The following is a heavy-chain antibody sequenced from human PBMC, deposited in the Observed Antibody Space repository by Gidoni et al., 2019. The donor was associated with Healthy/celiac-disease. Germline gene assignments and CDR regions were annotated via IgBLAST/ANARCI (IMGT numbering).Heavy chain of an antibody. CDR2: ISYDGSNK. CDR1: GFTFSSYA. CDR3: ARDSS. J-gene: IGHJ4*02. V-gene: IGHV3-30*04. Sequence: QVQLVESGGGVVQPGRSLRLSCAASGFTFSSYAMHWVRQAPGKGLEWVAVISYDGSNKYYADSVKGRFTISRDNSKNTRYLQMNSLRAEDTAVYYCARDSSWGQGTLVTVSS.